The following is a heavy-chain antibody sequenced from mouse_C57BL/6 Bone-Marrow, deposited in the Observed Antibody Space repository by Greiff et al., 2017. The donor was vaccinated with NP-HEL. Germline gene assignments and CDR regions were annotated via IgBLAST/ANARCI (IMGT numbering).Heavy chain of an antibody. Sequence: QVQLKESGPGLVQPSQSLSITCTVSGFSLTSYGVHWVRQSPGKGLEWLGVIWSGGSTDYNAAFISRLSISKDNSKSQVFFKMNSLQADDTAIYYCARNSYYDPFAYWGQGTLVTVSA. CDR3: ARNSYYDPFAY. J-gene: IGHJ3*01. CDR1: GFSLTSYG. CDR2: IWSGGST. V-gene: IGHV2-2*01. D-gene: IGHD2-4*01.